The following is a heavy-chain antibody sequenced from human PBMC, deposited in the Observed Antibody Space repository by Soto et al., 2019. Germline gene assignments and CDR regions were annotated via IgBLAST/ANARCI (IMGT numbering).Heavy chain of an antibody. V-gene: IGHV3-21*04. CDR3: ANPIPKTGTTFGF. D-gene: IGHD1-1*01. CDR2: ISSSGGYI. CDR1: GFTFSSYS. J-gene: IGHJ4*02. Sequence: GGSPRLSCAASGFTFSSYSMNWVRQAPGKGLEWVSSISSSGGYIYYADSMKGRFTISRDNSKDTLYLQINSLRAEDTAVYYCANPIPKTGTTFGFWGQGTLVTVSS.